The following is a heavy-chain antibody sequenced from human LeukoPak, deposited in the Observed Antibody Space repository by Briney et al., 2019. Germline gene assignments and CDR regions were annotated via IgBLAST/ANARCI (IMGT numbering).Heavy chain of an antibody. Sequence: SETLSLTCTVSGGSISSYYWSRIRQPPGKGLEWIGYIYYSGSTNYNPSLKSRVTISVDTSKNQFSLKLSSVTAADTAVYYCARGGGKQQLLTRPWGFDYWGQGTLVTVSS. CDR2: IYYSGST. CDR3: ARGGGKQQLLTRPWGFDY. J-gene: IGHJ4*02. D-gene: IGHD6-13*01. V-gene: IGHV4-59*01. CDR1: GGSISSYY.